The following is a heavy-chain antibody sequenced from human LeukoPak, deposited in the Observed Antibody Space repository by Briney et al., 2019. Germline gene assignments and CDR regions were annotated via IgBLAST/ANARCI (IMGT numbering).Heavy chain of an antibody. CDR1: GFTFDDYA. Sequence: PGGSLRLSCAASGFTFDDYAMHWVRQAPGKGLEWVSGINWNSGTIGYADSVKGRFTISRDNAKNSLFLQMNSLRPEDTALYYCAKFEGNFYYDTSGYYSYLGYFDYWGQGTLVTVSS. CDR2: INWNSGTI. V-gene: IGHV3-9*01. D-gene: IGHD3-22*01. J-gene: IGHJ4*02. CDR3: AKFEGNFYYDTSGYYSYLGYFDY.